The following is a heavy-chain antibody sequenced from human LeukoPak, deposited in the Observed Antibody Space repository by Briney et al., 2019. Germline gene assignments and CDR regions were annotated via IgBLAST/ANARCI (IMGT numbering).Heavy chain of an antibody. V-gene: IGHV1-2*02. CDR1: GYTFTGYY. J-gene: IGHJ4*02. CDR2: INPNSGGT. D-gene: IGHD1-26*01. CDR3: ARGENSGGYYTTAGFDY. Sequence: ASVKVSCKASGYTFTGYYMHWVRQAPGQGLEWMGWINPNSGGTNYAQKFQGRVTMTRDTSISTAYMELSRLRSDDTAVYYCARGENSGGYYTTAGFDYWGQGTLVTVSS.